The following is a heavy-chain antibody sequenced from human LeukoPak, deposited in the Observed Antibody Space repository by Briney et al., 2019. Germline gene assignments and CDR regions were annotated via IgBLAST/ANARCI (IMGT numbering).Heavy chain of an antibody. J-gene: IGHJ6*02. Sequence: SETLSLTCTVSGGSISSSSYYWGWIRQPPGKGLEWIGSIYYSGSTNYNPSLKSRVTISVDTSKNQFSLKLSSVTAADTAVYYCARTADPEYYDFWSGYNYYYYGMDVWGQGTTVTVSS. CDR2: IYYSGST. CDR3: ARTADPEYYDFWSGYNYYYYGMDV. V-gene: IGHV4-39*07. D-gene: IGHD3-3*01. CDR1: GGSISSSSYY.